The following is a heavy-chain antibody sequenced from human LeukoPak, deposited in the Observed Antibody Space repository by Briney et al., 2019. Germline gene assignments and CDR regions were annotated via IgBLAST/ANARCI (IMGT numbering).Heavy chain of an antibody. D-gene: IGHD1-26*01. CDR2: IIPILGIA. J-gene: IGHJ4*02. V-gene: IGHV1-69*04. CDR1: GGTFSSYA. Sequence: SVKVSCKASGGTFSSYAISWVRQAPGQGLEWMGRIIPILGIANYAQKFQGRVTITADKSTSTAYVELSSLRSEDTAVYYCARDVVGATSPFDYWGQGTLVTVSS. CDR3: ARDVVGATSPFDY.